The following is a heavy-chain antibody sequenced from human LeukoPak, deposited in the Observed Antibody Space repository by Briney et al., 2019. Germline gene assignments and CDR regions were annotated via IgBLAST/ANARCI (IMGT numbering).Heavy chain of an antibody. CDR1: GFIFSDYS. J-gene: IGHJ4*02. CDR3: ARGTDGYNPLDY. V-gene: IGHV3-21*01. Sequence: GGSLRLSCAASGFIFSDYSMNWVRRAPGKGLEWASSISTSSYIYYVDSVKGRFTISRDNAKNSLYLQMNSLRAEDTAVYYCARGTDGYNPLDYWGQGTLVTVSS. CDR2: ISTSSYI. D-gene: IGHD5-24*01.